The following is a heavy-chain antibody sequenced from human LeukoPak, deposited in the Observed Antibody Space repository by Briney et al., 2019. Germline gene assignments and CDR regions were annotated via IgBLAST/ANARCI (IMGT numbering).Heavy chain of an antibody. Sequence: PSETLSLTCTVSGGSISSYYWSWIRQPPGKGLEWIGSIYYSGSTNYNPSLKSRVTISVDTSKNQFSLKLSSVTAADTAVYYCARGAMATPYYSDFWGQGTLVTVSS. CDR2: IYYSGST. D-gene: IGHD5-24*01. CDR1: GGSISSYY. V-gene: IGHV4-59*01. CDR3: ARGAMATPYYSDF. J-gene: IGHJ4*02.